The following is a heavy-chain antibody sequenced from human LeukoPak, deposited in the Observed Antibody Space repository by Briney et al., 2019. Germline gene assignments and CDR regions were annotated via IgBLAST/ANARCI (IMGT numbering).Heavy chain of an antibody. CDR2: ISAYNGDT. D-gene: IGHD2-15*01. CDR1: GYSFTSYG. Sequence: ASVKVSCKSSGYSFTSYGVNWVRHAPGQGLEWMGWISAYNGDTNYAQKFQGRVTMTTDTSTSTAYMELRSLRSDDTAVYYCARDQGVVSGFGPWGQGTLVTVS. CDR3: ARDQGVVSGFGP. J-gene: IGHJ5*02. V-gene: IGHV1-18*01.